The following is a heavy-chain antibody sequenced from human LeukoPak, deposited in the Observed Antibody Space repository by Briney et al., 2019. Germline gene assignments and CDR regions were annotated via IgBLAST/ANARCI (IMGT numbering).Heavy chain of an antibody. Sequence: ASVKVSCKASGYTFTSYGISWVRQAPGQGLEWMGWISAYNGNTNYAQKLQGRVTMTTDTSTTTAYMELRSLRSDDTAVYYCARDLGYYSSISCQRNWFDPWGQGTLVTVSS. CDR2: ISAYNGNT. CDR3: ARDLGYYSSISCQRNWFDP. D-gene: IGHD2-2*01. J-gene: IGHJ5*02. CDR1: GYTFTSYG. V-gene: IGHV1-18*01.